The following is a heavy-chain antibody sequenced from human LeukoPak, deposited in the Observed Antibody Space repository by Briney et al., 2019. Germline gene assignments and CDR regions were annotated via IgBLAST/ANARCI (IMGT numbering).Heavy chain of an antibody. CDR3: ARGLKWDYVETRLWNY. CDR1: GFTFSSYD. J-gene: IGHJ4*02. V-gene: IGHV3-13*01. Sequence: PGGSLRLSCAASGFTFSSYDMHWVRQATGKGLEWVSAIGTAGDTYYPGSVKGRFTISRENAKNSLYLQMNSLRAGDTAVYYCARGLKWDYVETRLWNYWGQGTLVTVSS. D-gene: IGHD4-17*01. CDR2: IGTAGDT.